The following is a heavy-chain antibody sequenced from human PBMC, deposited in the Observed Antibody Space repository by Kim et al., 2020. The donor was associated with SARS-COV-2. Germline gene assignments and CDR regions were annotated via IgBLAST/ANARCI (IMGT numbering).Heavy chain of an antibody. CDR3: AKALAVAGPWWFDP. J-gene: IGHJ5*02. V-gene: IGHV3-9*01. Sequence: ADSGKGRFTISRDNAKNALYLQMNSLRAEDTALYYCAKALAVAGPWWFDPWGQGTLVTVSS. D-gene: IGHD6-19*01.